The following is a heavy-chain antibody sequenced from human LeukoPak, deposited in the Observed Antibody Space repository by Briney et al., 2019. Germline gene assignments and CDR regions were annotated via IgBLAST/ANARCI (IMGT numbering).Heavy chain of an antibody. CDR1: GFTFSGSA. CDR2: IRSKANSYAT. CDR3: AKGQDSSSWPLAAPKYYYYGMDV. D-gene: IGHD6-13*01. Sequence: GGSLRLSCAASGFTFSGSAMHWVRQASGKGLEWVGRIRSKANSYATAYAASVKGRFTISRDDSKNTAYLQMNSLKTEDTAVYYCAKGQDSSSWPLAAPKYYYYGMDVWGQGTTVTVSS. V-gene: IGHV3-73*01. J-gene: IGHJ6*02.